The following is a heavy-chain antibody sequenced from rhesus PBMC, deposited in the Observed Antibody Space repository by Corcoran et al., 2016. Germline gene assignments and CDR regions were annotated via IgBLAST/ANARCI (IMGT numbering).Heavy chain of an antibody. CDR1: GFNFSDYY. CDR3: ARGPPTGPFDY. J-gene: IGHJ4*01. Sequence: EVRLVESGGGLVQPGGSLRLSCAASGFNFSDYYMSWVRPGPVKGPEWVGLSGNTANGGTAEYAASVKGRFTSSRDDSKSIASLQMNSLKTEDTSVYYCARGPPTGPFDYWGQGVLVTVSS. CDR2: SGNTANGGTA. D-gene: IGHD3S6*01. V-gene: IGHV3-116*02.